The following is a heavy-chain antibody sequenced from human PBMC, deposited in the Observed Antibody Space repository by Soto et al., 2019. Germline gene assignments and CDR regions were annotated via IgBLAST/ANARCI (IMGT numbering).Heavy chain of an antibody. CDR2: ISWNSGSI. V-gene: IGHV3-9*01. CDR3: AISRNGYSYGYYFDY. J-gene: IGHJ4*02. D-gene: IGHD5-18*01. CDR1: GFTFDDYA. Sequence: PGGSLRLSCAASGFTFDDYAMHWVRQAPGKGLEWVSGISWNSGSIGYADSVKGRFTISRDNAKNSLYLQMNSLRSEDTAVYYCAISRNGYSYGYYFDYWGQGTLVTVSS.